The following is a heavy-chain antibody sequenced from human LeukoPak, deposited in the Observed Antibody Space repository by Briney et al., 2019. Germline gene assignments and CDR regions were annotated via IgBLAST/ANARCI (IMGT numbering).Heavy chain of an antibody. J-gene: IGHJ4*02. V-gene: IGHV1-18*01. CDR2: ISAYNGNT. CDR3: ASVRGVIPLFDY. Sequence: ASVKVSCKASGYTFTSYGISWVRQAPGQGLEWMGWISAYNGNTNYAQKLQGRVTMTTDTSTSTAYMERRSLIYDDTPVYYCASVRGVIPLFDYWGQGTLVTVSS. CDR1: GYTFTSYG. D-gene: IGHD3-10*01.